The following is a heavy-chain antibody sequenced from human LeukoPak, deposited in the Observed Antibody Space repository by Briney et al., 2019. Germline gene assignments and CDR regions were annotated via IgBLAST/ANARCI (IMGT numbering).Heavy chain of an antibody. J-gene: IGHJ5*01. CDR2: IYTSGST. CDR1: GGSISSYY. Sequence: SETLSLTCTVSGGSISSYYWSWIRQPAGKGLEWIGRIYTSGSTNYNPSLKSRVAMSADTSKNQFSLKLSFVTAADTAVYYCARLKWFGEFNWFDSWGQGILVTVSS. V-gene: IGHV4-4*07. D-gene: IGHD3-10*01. CDR3: ARLKWFGEFNWFDS.